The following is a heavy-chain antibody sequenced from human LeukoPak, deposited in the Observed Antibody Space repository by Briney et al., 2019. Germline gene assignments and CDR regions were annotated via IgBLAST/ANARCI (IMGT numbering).Heavy chain of an antibody. D-gene: IGHD3-10*01. CDR3: ARVLSSRNYGSGTNSRMDV. CDR2: IYYSGST. Sequence: PSETLSLTCTVSDDSISSSYYYWVWIRQPPGKGLEWIGNIYYSGSTYCNPSLKSRVTISVDTSKNQFSLKLSSVTAADTAVYYCARVLSSRNYGSGTNSRMDVWGQGTTVTVSS. V-gene: IGHV4-39*07. J-gene: IGHJ6*02. CDR1: DDSISSSYYY.